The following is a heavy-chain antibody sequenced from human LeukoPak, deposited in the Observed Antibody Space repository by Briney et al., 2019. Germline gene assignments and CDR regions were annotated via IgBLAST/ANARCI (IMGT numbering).Heavy chain of an antibody. Sequence: ASVKVSCKASGGTFSSYAINWVRQAPGQGLEWMGGIIPMFGTEKYAQKFQGRVTITTDESTSTAYMELNSLRSEDTAVYYCARAPPIIPSAIGAFDIWGQGTMVTVSS. CDR2: IIPMFGTE. CDR3: ARAPPIIPSAIGAFDI. J-gene: IGHJ3*02. V-gene: IGHV1-69*05. D-gene: IGHD2-2*01. CDR1: GGTFSSYA.